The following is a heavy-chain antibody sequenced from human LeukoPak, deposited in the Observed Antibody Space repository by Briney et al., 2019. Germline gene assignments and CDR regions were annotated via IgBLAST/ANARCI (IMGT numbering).Heavy chain of an antibody. V-gene: IGHV4-4*09. D-gene: IGHD4-23*01. CDR2: INPSGGT. J-gene: IGHJ2*01. CDR1: GGSINSFH. CDR3: ATDYGGNSDWYFDV. Sequence: NPSETLSLTRTVSGGSINSFHWSWIRQPPGKGLEWIGYINPSGGTNYNPSLESRVTISVDTSKKQFSLEVTSVTAADTAVYYCATDYGGNSDWYFDVWGRGTLVTVSS.